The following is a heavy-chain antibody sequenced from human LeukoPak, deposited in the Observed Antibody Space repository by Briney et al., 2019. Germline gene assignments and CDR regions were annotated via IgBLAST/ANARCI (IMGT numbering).Heavy chain of an antibody. Sequence: GGSLRLSFAASGFTFDDYALHGFGQAPGKGLDGVGVISRDGGRTYYADPVKGRFTISRDNSKNSLYLQMNSLRTEDTALYYCAKDVSRGSAHDCLGCRYWGQGTLVTVSS. D-gene: IGHD2-21*02. J-gene: IGHJ4*02. CDR1: GFTFDDYA. CDR2: ISRDGGRT. V-gene: IGHV3-43*02. CDR3: AKDVSRGSAHDCLGCRY.